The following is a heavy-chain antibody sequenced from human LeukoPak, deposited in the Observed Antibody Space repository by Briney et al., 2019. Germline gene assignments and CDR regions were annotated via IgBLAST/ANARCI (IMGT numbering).Heavy chain of an antibody. Sequence: PGESLKISCKGAGYTFTTYWIAWVRQMPGKGLEWMGIIHPGESEIRYSPSFQGQVTISADKSISTAFLQWSSLRASDTAMYYCARRTDSGWKWFDPWGQGTLVTVSS. CDR3: ARRTDSGWKWFDP. V-gene: IGHV5-51*01. D-gene: IGHD5-12*01. J-gene: IGHJ5*02. CDR1: GYTFTTYW. CDR2: IHPGESEI.